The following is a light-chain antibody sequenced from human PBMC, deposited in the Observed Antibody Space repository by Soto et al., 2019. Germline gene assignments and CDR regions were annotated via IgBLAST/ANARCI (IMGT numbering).Light chain of an antibody. CDR1: QSVYTT. CDR3: QQYNKWPLT. Sequence: EIVMTQSPATLSVSPGERATLSCWASQSVYTTLAWYQQKPGQAPRLLIYGASTRATGIPARFSGTGSVTEFTLTISSLQSEDSAVYYCQQYNKWPLTFGGGTKVEI. CDR2: GAS. J-gene: IGKJ4*01. V-gene: IGKV3-15*01.